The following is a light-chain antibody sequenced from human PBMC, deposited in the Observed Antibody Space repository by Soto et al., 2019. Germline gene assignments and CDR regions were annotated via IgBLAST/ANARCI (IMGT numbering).Light chain of an antibody. Sequence: EIVMTQSPATLSVSPGERATLSCRASQSVSSNLAWFQQKPGQAPRLLIYGASTRATSIPARFSGSGSGTEFTLTISSLQSEDFAFYYCQQYNNWPLTFGGGTKVEIK. CDR3: QQYNNWPLT. CDR2: GAS. J-gene: IGKJ4*01. CDR1: QSVSSN. V-gene: IGKV3-15*01.